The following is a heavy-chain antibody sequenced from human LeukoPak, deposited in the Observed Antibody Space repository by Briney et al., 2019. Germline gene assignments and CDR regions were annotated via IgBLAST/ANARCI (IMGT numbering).Heavy chain of an antibody. CDR1: GFTFNNYA. D-gene: IGHD3-10*01. CDR2: LAYDGTNE. V-gene: IGHV3-30*04. CDR3: ARGGPLGDTNRFDF. Sequence: GQSLRLSCAASGFTFNNYAMHCVRQAPGNGQDWVALLAYDGTNEYYSGSVKGRFSISRDNYKNTVDLQMNSLRVDYTAVYYCARGGPLGDTNRFDFWGQGSLVTVSS. J-gene: IGHJ4*02.